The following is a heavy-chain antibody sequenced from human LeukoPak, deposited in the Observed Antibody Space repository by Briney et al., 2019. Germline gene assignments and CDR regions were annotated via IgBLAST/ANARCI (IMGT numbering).Heavy chain of an antibody. CDR3: AGWHNYYGSGSYYQGFDY. D-gene: IGHD3-10*01. CDR2: IYTSGST. J-gene: IGHJ4*02. Sequence: SETLSLTCTVSGDSISSGSYYWSWIRQPAGKGLEWIGRIYTSGSTNYNPSLKSRVTISVDTSKNQFSLKLSSVTAADTAVYYCAGWHNYYGSGSYYQGFDYWGQGTLVTVSS. CDR1: GDSISSGSYY. V-gene: IGHV4-61*02.